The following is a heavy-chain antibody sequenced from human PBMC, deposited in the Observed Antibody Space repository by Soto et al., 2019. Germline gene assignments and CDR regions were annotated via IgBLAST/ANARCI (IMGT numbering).Heavy chain of an antibody. CDR3: ARDLGSAAFDI. D-gene: IGHD1-26*01. CDR1: GGSISSYY. CDR2: IYYSGST. J-gene: IGHJ3*02. Sequence: SETLSLTCTVSGGSISSYYWSWIRQPPGKGLEFIGYIYYSGSTNYNPSLKSRVTISVDTSKNQFSLKLSSVTAADTAVYYCARDLGSAAFDIWGQGTMVTVSS. V-gene: IGHV4-59*01.